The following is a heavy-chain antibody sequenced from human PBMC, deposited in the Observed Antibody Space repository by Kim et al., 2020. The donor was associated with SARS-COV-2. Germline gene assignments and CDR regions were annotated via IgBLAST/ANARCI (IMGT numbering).Heavy chain of an antibody. CDR2: GST. D-gene: IGHD5-18*01. J-gene: IGHJ4*02. CDR3: ARGGGYNRN. Sequence: GSTNYNPSLKSRVTISVDTSKNQFSQKLSSVTAADTAVYYCARGGGYNRNWGQGTLVTVSS. V-gene: IGHV4-34*01.